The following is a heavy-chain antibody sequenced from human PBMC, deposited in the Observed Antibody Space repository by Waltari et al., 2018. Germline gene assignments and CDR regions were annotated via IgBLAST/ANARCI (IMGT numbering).Heavy chain of an antibody. CDR1: GYSISSGYF. D-gene: IGHD6-19*01. Sequence: QVQLQESGPGLVKPSETLSLSCTVSGYSISSGYFWDWVRQPPGKGLEWIASIHRSGDTYYSPSLKSRFTISVDTSRNQFSLNLSSVTAADTAVYYCARNSSGWSFDSWGQGTPVTVSS. CDR2: IHRSGDT. V-gene: IGHV4-38-2*02. J-gene: IGHJ4*02. CDR3: ARNSSGWSFDS.